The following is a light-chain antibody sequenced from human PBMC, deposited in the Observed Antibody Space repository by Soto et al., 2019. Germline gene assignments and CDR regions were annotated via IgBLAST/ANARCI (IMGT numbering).Light chain of an antibody. CDR2: GAS. V-gene: IGKV3-20*01. J-gene: IGKJ1*01. CDR1: QSVSSSY. Sequence: EIVLTQSPGTVSLSPGERATLSCRASQSVSSSYLAWYQQKPGQAPRLLFYGASNRATGIPDRFSASGSGTDFTLTISRLEPDDVAVYYCQQYGRSPPWTFGQGTKVEI. CDR3: QQYGRSPPWT.